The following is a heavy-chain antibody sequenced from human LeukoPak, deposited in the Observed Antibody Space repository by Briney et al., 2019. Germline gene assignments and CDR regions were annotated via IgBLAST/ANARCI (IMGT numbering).Heavy chain of an antibody. CDR3: AITGNGRSDF. V-gene: IGHV3-7*01. J-gene: IGHJ4*02. CDR1: GLNLRTYG. Sequence: GSLRLSCAASGLNLRTYGMSWVRQAPGKGLEWVANIGQDGSDKYYVDSVKGRFTISRDNAKNSLYLQMNSLRAEDTAVYYCAITGNGRSDFWGQGTLVTVSS. D-gene: IGHD2-8*01. CDR2: IGQDGSDK.